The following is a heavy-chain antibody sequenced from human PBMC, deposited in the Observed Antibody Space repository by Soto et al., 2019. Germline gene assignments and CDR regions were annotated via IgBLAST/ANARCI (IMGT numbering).Heavy chain of an antibody. CDR1: GGTFGNSA. Sequence: QVQLVQSGAEVKKPGSSVTVSCKASGGTFGNSAISWVRQAPGQGLEWMGGIIPISPTPAYAQKFQGRVTITADESTSTAYMELTSLRSEDTGVYYCARDKDRQQLGGNYYYGIDVWGQGTTVTVSS. J-gene: IGHJ6*02. V-gene: IGHV1-69*12. CDR2: IIPISPTP. D-gene: IGHD3-3*02. CDR3: ARDKDRQQLGGNYYYGIDV.